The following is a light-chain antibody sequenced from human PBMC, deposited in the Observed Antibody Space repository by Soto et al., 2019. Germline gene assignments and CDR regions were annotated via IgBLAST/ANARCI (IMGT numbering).Light chain of an antibody. J-gene: IGKJ4*01. CDR1: QSVSSY. CDR2: DAS. V-gene: IGKV3-11*01. Sequence: EIVLTQSPATLSLSPGERATLSCRASQSVSSYLAWYQQKPGQAPRLLIYDASSSATGIPARFSGSGSGTDFTLTISSLEPEDFAVYYCQQRSNWPLTFGGGTKVE. CDR3: QQRSNWPLT.